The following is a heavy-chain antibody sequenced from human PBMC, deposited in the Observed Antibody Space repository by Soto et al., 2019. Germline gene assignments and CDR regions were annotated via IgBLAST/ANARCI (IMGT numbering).Heavy chain of an antibody. V-gene: IGHV1-18*04. D-gene: IGHD1-26*01. J-gene: IGHJ5*02. CDR2: ISVYNDNT. Sequence: QVQLVQSGAEVKKPGASVKVSCKASGYTFTSYGISWVRQAPGQGLEWMGWISVYNDNTNYAQKLQGRVTMTTDTSTSTAYMELRSLRSDDTAVYYCAGDSGSYYEGHWFDPWVQGTLVTVSS. CDR1: GYTFTSYG. CDR3: AGDSGSYYEGHWFDP.